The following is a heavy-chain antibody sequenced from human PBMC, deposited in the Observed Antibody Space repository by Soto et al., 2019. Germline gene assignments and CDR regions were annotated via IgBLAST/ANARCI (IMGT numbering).Heavy chain of an antibody. CDR2: ISAYNGNT. CDR3: AGGYYYDSSGHGSYYYYGMDV. J-gene: IGHJ6*02. CDR1: GYTFTSYG. D-gene: IGHD3-22*01. Sequence: ASVKVSCKASGYTFTSYGISWLRQAPGQGLEWMGWISAYNGNTNYAQKLQGRVTMTTDTSTSTAYMELRSLRSDDTAVYYCAGGYYYDSSGHGSYYYYGMDVWGQGTTVTVSS. V-gene: IGHV1-18*01.